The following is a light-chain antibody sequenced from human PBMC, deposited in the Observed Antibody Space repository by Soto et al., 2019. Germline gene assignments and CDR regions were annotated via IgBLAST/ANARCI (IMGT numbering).Light chain of an antibody. V-gene: IGLV2-14*03. CDR2: EVN. CDR3: SSYLSSTTRVV. J-gene: IGLJ2*01. Sequence: QSALTQPASVSGSPGQSITISCTGSSSDIGAHDYVSWYQQHPGKAPKVMIYEVNNRPSGVSNRFSGSKSGNTASLTISGLPAEDEADYYCSSYLSSTTRVVFGRGTKLTVL. CDR1: SSDIGAHDY.